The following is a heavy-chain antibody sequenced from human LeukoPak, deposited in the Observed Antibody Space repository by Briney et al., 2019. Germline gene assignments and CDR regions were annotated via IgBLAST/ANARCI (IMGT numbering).Heavy chain of an antibody. V-gene: IGHV3-11*01. CDR2: ISSSGSTI. D-gene: IGHD2-21*01. CDR3: ARDVEGQGFDY. CDR1: GFTFSGYW. Sequence: GGTLRLTCAAYGFTFSGYWLNWIRQAPGKGLEWVSYISSSGSTIYYADSVKGRFTISRDNAKNSLYLQMNSLRAEDTAVYYCARDVEGQGFDYWGQGTLVTVSS. J-gene: IGHJ4*02.